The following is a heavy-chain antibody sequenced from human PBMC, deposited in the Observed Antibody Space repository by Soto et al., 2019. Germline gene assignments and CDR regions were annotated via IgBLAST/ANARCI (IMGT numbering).Heavy chain of an antibody. CDR2: ISASGGNI. J-gene: IGHJ2*01. Sequence: HPGGALRLCCSDSGFPFSSYAMSWVRQAPGKGLQWVATISASGGNIEYADSLKGRFTISRDNSKNAVYLQLSGLTADDTAVHYCAKVAGGLGYFDLWGRGTPVPVSS. CDR3: AKVAGGLGYFDL. CDR1: GFPFSSYA. V-gene: IGHV3-23*01. D-gene: IGHD3-16*01.